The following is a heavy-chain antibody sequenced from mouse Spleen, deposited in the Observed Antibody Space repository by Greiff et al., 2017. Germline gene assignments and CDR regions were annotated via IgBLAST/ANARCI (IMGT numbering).Heavy chain of an antibody. J-gene: IGHJ3*01. CDR2: ISSGGGNT. CDR3: ARQRDYRYDAGFAY. D-gene: IGHD2-14*01. Sequence: EVMLVESGGGLVKLGGSLKLSCAASGFTFSSYAMSWVRQTPEKRLEWVATISSGGGNTYYPDSVKGRFTISRDNAKNTLYLQMSSLKSEDTAMYYCARQRDYRYDAGFAYWGQGTLVTVSA. V-gene: IGHV5-9*01. CDR1: GFTFSSYA.